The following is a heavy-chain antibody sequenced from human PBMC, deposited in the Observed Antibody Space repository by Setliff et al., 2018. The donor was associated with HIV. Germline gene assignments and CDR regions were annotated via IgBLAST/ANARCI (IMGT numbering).Heavy chain of an antibody. D-gene: IGHD1-26*01. V-gene: IGHV1-18*01. Sequence: ASVKVSCKTSGYTFISYGVTWVRQVPGQGLEWVGWISTYNGNTNYARKFQGRVTMTTDTSTSAAYLELRSLRSDDTAIYYCARVRTYSDFYYPAPIPSYYFDFWGQGTLVTVSS. CDR2: ISTYNGNT. CDR1: GYTFISYG. CDR3: ARVRTYSDFYYPAPIPSYYFDF. J-gene: IGHJ4*02.